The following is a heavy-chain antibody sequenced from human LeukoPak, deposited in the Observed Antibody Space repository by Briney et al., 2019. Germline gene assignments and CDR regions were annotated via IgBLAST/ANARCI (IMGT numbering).Heavy chain of an antibody. CDR1: GFTFSSYA. Sequence: GGSLRLSCAASGFTFSSYAMSWVRQAPGKGLEWVSAISGSGGSTYYADSVKGRFTISRDNSKNTLYLQMNSLRAEDTAVYYFAKGRGWSFHPFYYWGQGTLVNGSS. CDR3: AKGRGWSFHPFYY. D-gene: IGHD2-15*01. CDR2: ISGSGGST. V-gene: IGHV3-23*01. J-gene: IGHJ4*02.